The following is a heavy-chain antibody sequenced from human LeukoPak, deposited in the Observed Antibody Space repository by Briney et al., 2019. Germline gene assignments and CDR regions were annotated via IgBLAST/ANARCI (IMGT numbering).Heavy chain of an antibody. D-gene: IGHD1-26*01. V-gene: IGHV3-7*01. Sequence: GGSLRLSCAASGFTFSSYCMSWARQAPGKGLEWVANIKQDGSEKYYVDSVKGRFTISRDNAKNSLYLQMNSLRAEDTAVYYCATPRFGGSYGYWGQGTLVTVSS. CDR2: IKQDGSEK. CDR3: ATPRFGGSYGY. J-gene: IGHJ4*02. CDR1: GFTFSSYC.